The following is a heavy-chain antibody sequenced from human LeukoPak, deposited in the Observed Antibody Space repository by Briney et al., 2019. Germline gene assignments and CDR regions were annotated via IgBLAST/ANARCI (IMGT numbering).Heavy chain of an antibody. Sequence: ASVKVSCKASGYTFTAYYMHWVRQAPGQGLEWMGWIKPDSGATSYAQKFQGRVTMTRDTSISTTYMELSRLRSDDTAVYYCARDINAYSGYDRVDPWGQGTLVTVSS. CDR3: ARDINAYSGYDRVDP. CDR2: IKPDSGAT. CDR1: GYTFTAYY. V-gene: IGHV1-2*02. D-gene: IGHD5-12*01. J-gene: IGHJ5*02.